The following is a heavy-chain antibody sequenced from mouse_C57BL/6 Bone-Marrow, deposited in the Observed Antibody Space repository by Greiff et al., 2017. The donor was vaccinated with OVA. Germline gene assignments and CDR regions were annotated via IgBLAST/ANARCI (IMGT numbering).Heavy chain of an antibody. J-gene: IGHJ2*01. CDR2: IDPSDSYT. V-gene: IGHV1-59*01. Sequence: QVQLQQPGAELVRPGTSVKLSCKASGYTFTSYWIHWVKQRPGQGLEWIGVIDPSDSYTNYNQKFKGKATLTVDTSSSTAYMQLSSLTSEDSAVYYCARTEDDGYLDYWGQGTTLTVSS. CDR1: GYTFTSYW. CDR3: ARTEDDGYLDY. D-gene: IGHD2-3*01.